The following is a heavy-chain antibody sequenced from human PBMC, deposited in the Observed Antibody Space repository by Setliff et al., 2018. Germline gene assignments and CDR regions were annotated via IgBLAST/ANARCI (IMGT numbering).Heavy chain of an antibody. D-gene: IGHD3-3*01. Sequence: LRLSCEASGFTFTSYWMSWVRQAPGKGLEWVANIKQDGSEKYYVDSVKGRFAISRDNAKNSLYLQMNSLRAEDTAMYYCARDATYYDFWSDYSPDAFDIWGQGTMVT. CDR2: IKQDGSEK. CDR3: ARDATYYDFWSDYSPDAFDI. V-gene: IGHV3-7*01. J-gene: IGHJ3*02. CDR1: GFTFTSYW.